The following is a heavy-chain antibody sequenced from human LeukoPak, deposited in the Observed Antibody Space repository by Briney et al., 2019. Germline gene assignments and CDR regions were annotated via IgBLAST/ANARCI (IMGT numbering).Heavy chain of an antibody. D-gene: IGHD6-19*01. CDR1: GFTFSGYY. V-gene: IGHV3-11*05. CDR3: ARDRGAVAATWFDY. J-gene: IGHJ4*02. Sequence: PGGSLRLSCAASGFTFSGYYMSWVRQAPGKGLEWVSCIGSSSTYTNYAVKGRFTISRDNAKNSLYLQMDGLRAEDTAVYYCARDRGAVAATWFDYWGQGILVTVSS. CDR2: IGSSSTYT.